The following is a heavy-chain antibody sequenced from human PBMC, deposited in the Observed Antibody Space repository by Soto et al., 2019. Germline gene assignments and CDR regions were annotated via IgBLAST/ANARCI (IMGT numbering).Heavy chain of an antibody. CDR3: ARELGYCSSTSCYKGYYGMDV. J-gene: IGHJ6*02. Sequence: LRLSCAASGFTFSSYGMHWVRQAPGKGLEWVAVIWYDGSNKYYADSVKGRFIISRDNSKNTLYLQMNSLRAEDTAVYYCARELGYCSSTSCYKGYYGMDVWGPGTTVTVSS. V-gene: IGHV3-33*01. CDR2: IWYDGSNK. D-gene: IGHD2-2*02. CDR1: GFTFSSYG.